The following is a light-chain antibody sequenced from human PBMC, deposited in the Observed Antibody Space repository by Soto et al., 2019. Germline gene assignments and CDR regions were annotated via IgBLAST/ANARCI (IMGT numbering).Light chain of an antibody. Sequence: EIVLTQSPATLSLSPGERATLSCRASQSVSYYLAWYQQRPGRAPRLLIYDASNRATGIPARFSGSGSGTDFTLTISSLEPEDFAVYYCQQRINWPVTFGQGTRLEI. J-gene: IGKJ5*01. CDR1: QSVSYY. CDR2: DAS. V-gene: IGKV3-11*01. CDR3: QQRINWPVT.